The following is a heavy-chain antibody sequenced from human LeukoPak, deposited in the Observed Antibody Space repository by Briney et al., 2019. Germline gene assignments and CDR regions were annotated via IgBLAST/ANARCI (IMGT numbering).Heavy chain of an antibody. CDR1: GFTFSSYW. CDR3: ARGQDCSGGSCYLNY. Sequence: PGGSLRLSCAASGFTFSSYWMSWVRQAPGKGLERVANIKQDGSEKYYVDSVKGRFTISRDNAKNSLYLQMNSLRAEDTAVYYCARGQDCSGGSCYLNYWGQGTLVTVSS. CDR2: IKQDGSEK. D-gene: IGHD2-15*01. V-gene: IGHV3-7*01. J-gene: IGHJ4*02.